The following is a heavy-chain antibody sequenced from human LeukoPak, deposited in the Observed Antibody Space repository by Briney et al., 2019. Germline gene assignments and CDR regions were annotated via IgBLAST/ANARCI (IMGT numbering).Heavy chain of an antibody. CDR3: ASLSFWSGYHDAFDI. J-gene: IGHJ3*02. CDR2: INHSGST. Sequence: NPSETLSLTCAVYGGSFSGYYWSWIRQPPGKGLEGSGEINHSGSTNYNPSLKSRVTISVDTSKNQFSLKLSSVTAADTAVYYCASLSFWSGYHDAFDIWGQGTMVTVSS. D-gene: IGHD3-3*01. CDR1: GGSFSGYY. V-gene: IGHV4-34*01.